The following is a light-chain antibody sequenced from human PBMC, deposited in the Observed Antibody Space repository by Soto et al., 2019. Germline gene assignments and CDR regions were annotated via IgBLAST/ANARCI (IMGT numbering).Light chain of an antibody. Sequence: EILLTQSPGTLSLSPGERATLSCRASQSVSANSLAWYQQKGGQAPRLLIYAASTRATGVPDRFSGTGSGTDFALTISRLETDDSAVYYCQQYGGSPFTFGPGTKVDIK. V-gene: IGKV3-20*01. J-gene: IGKJ3*01. CDR2: AAS. CDR1: QSVSANS. CDR3: QQYGGSPFT.